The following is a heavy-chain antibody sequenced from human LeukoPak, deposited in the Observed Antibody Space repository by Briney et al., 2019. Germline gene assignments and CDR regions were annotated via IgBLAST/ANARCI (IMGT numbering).Heavy chain of an antibody. CDR1: GYTFTSYY. D-gene: IGHD1-26*01. CDR3: ARPALYSDAFDI. V-gene: IGHV1-46*01. Sequence: GASAKVSCKASGYTFTSYYMHWVRQAPGQGPEWMGMINPSGGARSYAPKFQGRVTVTRDTSTSTVYMELSSLRSEDTGVYYCARPALYSDAFDIWGQGTMVTVSS. CDR2: INPSGGAR. J-gene: IGHJ3*02.